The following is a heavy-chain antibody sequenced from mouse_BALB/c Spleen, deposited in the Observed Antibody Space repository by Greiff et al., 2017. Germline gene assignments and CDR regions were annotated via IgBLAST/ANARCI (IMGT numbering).Heavy chain of an antibody. D-gene: IGHD4-1*01. CDR2: IDPENGDT. CDR1: GFNIKDYY. CDR3: ARSLGLDY. V-gene: IGHV14-4*02. Sequence: EVQLQQSGAELVRSGASVKLSCTASGFNIKDYYMHWVKQRPEQGLEWIGWIDPENGDTEYAPKFQGKATMTADTSSSTAYMQLSSLTSEDSAVYYCARSLGLDYWGQGTTLTVSS. J-gene: IGHJ2*01.